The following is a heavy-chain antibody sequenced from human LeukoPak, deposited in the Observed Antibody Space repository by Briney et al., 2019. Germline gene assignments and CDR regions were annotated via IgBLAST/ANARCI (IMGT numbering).Heavy chain of an antibody. D-gene: IGHD6-13*01. CDR1: GYSFINYG. Sequence: ASVKVSCKASGYSFINYGITWVRQAPGQGLEWMGWLTAYNGNINYAQKLQGRVTMTKDTSTSTAYMELRSLRSDDTAVYYCARDLERYSSSSGGFDIWGQGTMVTVSS. CDR3: ARDLERYSSSSGGFDI. V-gene: IGHV1-18*01. J-gene: IGHJ3*02. CDR2: LTAYNGNI.